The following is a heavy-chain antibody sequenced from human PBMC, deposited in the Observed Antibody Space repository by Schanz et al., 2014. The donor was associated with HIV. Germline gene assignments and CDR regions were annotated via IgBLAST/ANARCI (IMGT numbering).Heavy chain of an antibody. CDR1: GFFLDDYA. J-gene: IGHJ5*02. CDR2: ISWKSDSI. CDR3: ARDGLSSRGWFDP. D-gene: IGHD1-26*01. Sequence: EVQLVESGGGLVQPGRSLRLSCATSGFFLDDYAMHWVRQAPGKGLEWVSGISWKSDSIGYADSVKGRFTISRDNAKNTLYLQMSSLRADDTAVYFCARDGLSSRGWFDPWGQGTLVTVSS. V-gene: IGHV3-9*01.